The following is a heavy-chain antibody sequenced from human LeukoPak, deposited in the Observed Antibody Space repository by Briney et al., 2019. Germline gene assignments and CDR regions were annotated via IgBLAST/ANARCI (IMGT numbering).Heavy chain of an antibody. Sequence: SDTLSLTCTVSGGSISSYYWSWIRQPPGQGLEWIGYIYYSGSTNYNPSLKSRVTISVDTSKNQFSLELSSVTAADTAVYYCARYGELQGLYFDYWGQGTLVTVSS. CDR3: ARYGELQGLYFDY. V-gene: IGHV4-59*07. CDR2: IYYSGST. CDR1: GGSISSYY. D-gene: IGHD1-26*01. J-gene: IGHJ4*02.